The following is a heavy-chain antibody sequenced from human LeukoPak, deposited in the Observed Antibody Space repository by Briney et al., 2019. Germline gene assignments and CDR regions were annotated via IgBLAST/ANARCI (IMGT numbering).Heavy chain of an antibody. J-gene: IGHJ4*02. Sequence: SETLSLTCTVSGGSISSYYWSWIRQPPGKGLEGIGYIYYSGSTNYNPSLKSRVTISVDTSKNQFSRKLSSVTAADTAVYYCARAPYCSSTSCYAGGYYFDYWGQGTLVTVSS. D-gene: IGHD2-2*01. CDR2: IYYSGST. CDR1: GGSISSYY. V-gene: IGHV4-59*08. CDR3: ARAPYCSSTSCYAGGYYFDY.